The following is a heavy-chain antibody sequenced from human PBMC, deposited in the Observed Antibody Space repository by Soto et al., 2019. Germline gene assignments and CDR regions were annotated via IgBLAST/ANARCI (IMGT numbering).Heavy chain of an antibody. D-gene: IGHD3-22*01. Sequence: GGSLRLSCAASGFTFSSYGMHWVRQAPGKGLEWVAVISYDGSNKYYADSVKGRFTISRDNSKNTLYLQMNSLRAEDTAVYYCAKDRYYYDSSGYYYDYWGQGTLVTVSS. CDR2: ISYDGSNK. CDR3: AKDRYYYDSSGYYYDY. CDR1: GFTFSSYG. V-gene: IGHV3-30*18. J-gene: IGHJ4*02.